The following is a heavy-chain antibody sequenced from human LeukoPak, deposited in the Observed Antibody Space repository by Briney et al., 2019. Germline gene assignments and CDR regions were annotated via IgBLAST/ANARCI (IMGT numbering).Heavy chain of an antibody. J-gene: IGHJ4*02. V-gene: IGHV4-4*07. CDR1: GGSISSYY. Sequence: SETLSLTCTVSGGSISSYYWSWIRQPAGKGLEWIRCIYTSGSTNYNPSLKSRVTMSVDTSKNQFSLKLSSVTAADTAVYYCARGGNAAAGGYYFDYWGQGTLVTVSS. CDR3: ARGGNAAAGGYYFDY. CDR2: IYTSGST. D-gene: IGHD6-13*01.